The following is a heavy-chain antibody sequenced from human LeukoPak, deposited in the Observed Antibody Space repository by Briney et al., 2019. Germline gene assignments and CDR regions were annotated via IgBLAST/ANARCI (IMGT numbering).Heavy chain of an antibody. Sequence: GGSLRLSCAASGFTFSSYSMNWVRQAPGKGLEWVSSISSSSSYIYYADSVKGRFTISRDNAKDSLYLQMNSLRGEDTAVYYCARAPGSSDYSWSPYYFDYWGQGTLVTVSS. CDR2: ISSSSSYI. D-gene: IGHD3-22*01. V-gene: IGHV3-21*01. CDR3: ARAPGSSDYSWSPYYFDY. J-gene: IGHJ4*02. CDR1: GFTFSSYS.